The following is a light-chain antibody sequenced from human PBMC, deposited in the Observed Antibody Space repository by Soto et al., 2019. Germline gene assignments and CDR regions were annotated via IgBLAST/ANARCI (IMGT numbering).Light chain of an antibody. CDR3: QQTRSFPYT. V-gene: IGKV1-39*01. J-gene: IGKJ2*01. CDR2: AAS. CDR1: QSISTY. Sequence: DMQMTRSPSSLSASVGDRVTITCRASQSISTYLNWYLQKPGKAPKLLIYAASGLQDGVPSRFSGGGSGTDFTLAISDLQPEDFATYYCQQTRSFPYTFGQGTKVDIK.